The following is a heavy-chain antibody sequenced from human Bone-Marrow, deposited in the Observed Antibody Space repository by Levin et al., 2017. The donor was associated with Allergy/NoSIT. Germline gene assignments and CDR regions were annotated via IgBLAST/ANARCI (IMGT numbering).Heavy chain of an antibody. Sequence: SQTLSLTCTVSGGFINSLNYYWGWIRQPPGTGLEWMGTIYYGGSTSYKPSLESRLNIALDSPKNQFSLSLNSVTAADPAVYYCASLPPYYGYTWGSSVEDWGQGSLVTVSS. CDR2: IYYGGST. CDR3: ASLPPYYGYTWGSSVED. CDR1: GGFINSLNYY. D-gene: IGHD3-16*01. V-gene: IGHV4-39*01. J-gene: IGHJ4*02.